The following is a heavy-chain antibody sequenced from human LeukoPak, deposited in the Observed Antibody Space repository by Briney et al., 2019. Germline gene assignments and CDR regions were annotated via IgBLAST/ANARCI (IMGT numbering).Heavy chain of an antibody. V-gene: IGHV4-59*08. CDR1: GGSIGTYY. Sequence: SETLSLTCTVSGGSIGTYYWSWIRQSPGKGLEWIGYIYVTGSTRYNPYLQSRVTISVDTSRNQFFLKMSAVTAADTAVYYCARHIGGGIEDMDVWGKGTKVTVSS. J-gene: IGHJ6*03. D-gene: IGHD3-16*02. CDR2: IYVTGST. CDR3: ARHIGGGIEDMDV.